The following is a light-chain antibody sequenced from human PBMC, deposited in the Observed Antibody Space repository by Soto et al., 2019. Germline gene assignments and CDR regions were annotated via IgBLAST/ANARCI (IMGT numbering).Light chain of an antibody. Sequence: QSALTQPASVSGSPGQSITISCTGTSSDVGSYNLVSWYQQHPCKAPKLMIYEGSKRPSGVSNRFSGSKSGNTASLTISGLPAEYEDDYYCCSYAGRSKPFGGGTKLTVL. CDR2: EGS. V-gene: IGLV2-23*01. CDR1: SSDVGSYNL. J-gene: IGLJ3*02. CDR3: CSYAGRSKP.